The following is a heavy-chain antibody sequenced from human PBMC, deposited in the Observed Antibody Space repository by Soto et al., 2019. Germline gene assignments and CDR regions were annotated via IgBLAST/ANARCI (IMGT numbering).Heavy chain of an antibody. CDR2: IRGKVSNYET. V-gene: IGHV3-73*01. Sequence: GSLRLSCAASGFRFSDSAIHWVRQAPGKGLEWVGRIRGKVSNYETGYAASVGGRFTISRDESRNAAYLQMNSLKTEDTAVYYCTRHNWFESWGQGTLVTVSS. CDR1: GFRFSDSA. CDR3: TRHNWFES. J-gene: IGHJ5*01.